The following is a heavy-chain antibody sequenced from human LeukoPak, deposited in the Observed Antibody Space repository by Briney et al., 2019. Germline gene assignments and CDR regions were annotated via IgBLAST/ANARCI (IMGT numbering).Heavy chain of an antibody. CDR2: INPNNGGT. V-gene: IGHV1-2*05. Sequence: ASVKVSCKASGHTFTNYYIHWVRQAPGQGLEWMGRINPNNGGTNYAQKFQGSVTMARDTSISTAYMELSGLTSDDTVIYYCAITVVENAFDIWGQGTMVIVSS. CDR3: AITVVENAFDI. J-gene: IGHJ3*02. D-gene: IGHD4-23*01. CDR1: GHTFTNYY.